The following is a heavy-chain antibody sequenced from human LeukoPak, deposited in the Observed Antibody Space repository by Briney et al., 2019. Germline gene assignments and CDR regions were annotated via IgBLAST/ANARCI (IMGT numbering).Heavy chain of an antibody. CDR1: GFTFNNYW. CDR3: TTKPQLGPGDY. J-gene: IGHJ4*02. D-gene: IGHD1-1*01. Sequence: PGGSLRLSCAASGFTFNNYWMHWVRQAPGKGLVWVSRINSDGSTTNYVDSVKGRFTMSRDNAKNTLYLQMNSLRVEDTAVYYCTTKPQLGPGDYWGQGTLVTVSS. V-gene: IGHV3-74*01. CDR2: INSDGSTT.